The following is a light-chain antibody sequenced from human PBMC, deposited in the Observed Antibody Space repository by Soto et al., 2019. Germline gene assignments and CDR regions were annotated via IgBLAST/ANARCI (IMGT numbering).Light chain of an antibody. CDR3: QQRNIWPPVT. J-gene: IGKJ5*01. CDR1: PSVANF. CDR2: GAF. V-gene: IGKV3-11*01. Sequence: VFTQSPSTLSLSPGERATLSCRASPSVANFVAWYQQKPGQAPRLLIYGAFNRATGIPARFSGSGSGTDFTLTISSLEPEDSAVYYCQQRNIWPPVTFGHGTRLEI.